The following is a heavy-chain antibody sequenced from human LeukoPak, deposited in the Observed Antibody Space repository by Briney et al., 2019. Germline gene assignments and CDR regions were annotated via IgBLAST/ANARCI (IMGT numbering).Heavy chain of an antibody. J-gene: IGHJ4*02. Sequence: GTSVKVSCKASGYTFTAHNIHWVRQAPGQGLEWMGWINSKTGGKSSAQKFQGRVTMTRDTSISTAYMELTRLRSDDTAVYYCATSTIPVSGLGDYFDYWGQGALVTVSS. CDR2: INSKTGGK. D-gene: IGHD3/OR15-3a*01. CDR1: GYTFTAHN. CDR3: ATSTIPVSGLGDYFDY. V-gene: IGHV1-2*02.